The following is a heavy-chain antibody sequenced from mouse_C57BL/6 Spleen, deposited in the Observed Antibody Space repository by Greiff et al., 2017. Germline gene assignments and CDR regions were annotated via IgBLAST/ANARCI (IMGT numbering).Heavy chain of an antibody. CDR3: AREYYGSSYVGYYAKAY. Sequence: EVKLVESGGGLVKPGGSLKLSCAASGFTFSSYAMSWVRQTPEKRLEWVATISDGGSYTYYPANVKGRFTISRDNAKNNLYLQMSQLKTEDTAMYYGAREYYGSSYVGYYAKAYWGQGTSVTVSS. V-gene: IGHV5-4*01. CDR1: GFTFSSYA. CDR2: ISDGGSYT. J-gene: IGHJ4*01. D-gene: IGHD1-1*01.